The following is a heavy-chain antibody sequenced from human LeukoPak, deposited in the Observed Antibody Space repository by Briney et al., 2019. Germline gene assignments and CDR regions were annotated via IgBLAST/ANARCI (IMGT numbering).Heavy chain of an antibody. V-gene: IGHV4-61*02. CDR3: ARDLGYCSSTSCPLSNWFDP. J-gene: IGHJ5*02. Sequence: PSETLSLTCTVSGGSISSGSYYWSWIRQPAGKGLEWIGRIYTSGSTNYNPSLKSRVTISVDTSKNQFSLKLSSVTAADTAVYYCARDLGYCSSTSCPLSNWFDPWGQGTLVTVSS. CDR1: GGSISSGSYY. CDR2: IYTSGST. D-gene: IGHD2-2*01.